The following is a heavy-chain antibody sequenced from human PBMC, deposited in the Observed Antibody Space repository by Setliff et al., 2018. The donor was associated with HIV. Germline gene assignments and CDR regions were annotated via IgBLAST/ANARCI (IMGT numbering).Heavy chain of an antibody. CDR1: GGPITSNTYF. CDR2: IYHSGNT. J-gene: IGHJ4*02. D-gene: IGHD5-18*01. V-gene: IGHV4-39*07. CDR3: ARATAMVFDY. Sequence: KTSETLSLTCSVSGGPITSNTYFWDWIRQAPGKGLEWIGSIYHSGNTYYNPSLKSRVSISVDTSKNQFSLKLSSVTAADTAVYYCARATAMVFDYWGQGTLVTVSS.